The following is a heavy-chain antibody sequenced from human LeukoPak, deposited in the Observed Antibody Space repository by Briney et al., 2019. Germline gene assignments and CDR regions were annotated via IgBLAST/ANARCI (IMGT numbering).Heavy chain of an antibody. J-gene: IGHJ4*02. CDR3: AKPSTHDYGDYKGGFDY. D-gene: IGHD4-17*01. CDR1: GFTFSSCG. Sequence: GGSLRLSCAASGFTFSSCGMHWVRQAPGKGLEWVAFIRYDGSNKYYADSVKGRFTISRDNSKNTLYLQMNSLRAEDTAVYYCAKPSTHDYGDYKGGFDYWGQGTLVTVSS. V-gene: IGHV3-30*02. CDR2: IRYDGSNK.